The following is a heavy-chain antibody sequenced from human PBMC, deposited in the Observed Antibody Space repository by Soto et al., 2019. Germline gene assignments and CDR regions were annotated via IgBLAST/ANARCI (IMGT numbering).Heavy chain of an antibody. CDR2: IYYSGST. V-gene: IGHV4-59*08. Sequence: PSETLSLTCTVSGGSISSYYWSWIRQPPGKGLEWIGYIYYSGSTNYNPSLKSRVTISVDTSKNQFSLKLSSVTAADTAVYYCARLSLEGYFPTYYYYGMDVWGQGTTVTVSS. D-gene: IGHD5-18*01. CDR1: GGSISSYY. J-gene: IGHJ6*02. CDR3: ARLSLEGYFPTYYYYGMDV.